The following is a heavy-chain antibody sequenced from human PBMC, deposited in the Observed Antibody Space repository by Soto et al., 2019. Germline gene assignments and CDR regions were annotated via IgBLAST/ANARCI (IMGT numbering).Heavy chain of an antibody. Sequence: VWGESSCRSFRSYSISWVRQAPGQELEWMGVIIPIFVTANYAQKFQGRVTITADESTSTAYMELSSLRSEDNSVYYLSRDKSSAPIGYCFDPWGQGTLVTVSP. V-gene: IGHV1-69*01. J-gene: IGHJ5*02. CDR3: SRDKSSAPIGYCFDP. CDR2: IIPIFVTA. D-gene: IGHD3-22*01. CDR1: CRSFRSYS.